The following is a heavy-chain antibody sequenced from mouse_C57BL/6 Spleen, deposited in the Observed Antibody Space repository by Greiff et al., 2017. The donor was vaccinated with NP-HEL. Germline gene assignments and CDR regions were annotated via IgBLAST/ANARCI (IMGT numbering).Heavy chain of an antibody. V-gene: IGHV5-16*02. D-gene: IGHD1-1*01. CDR3: ARRGYYGSSYWYFDV. CDR1: GFTFSDYY. J-gene: IGHJ1*03. Sequence: EVKVEESEGGLVQPGSSMKLSCTASGFTFSDYYMAWVRQVPEKGLEWVANINYDGSSTYYLDSLKSRFIISRDNAKNILYLQMSRLKSEDTATYYCARRGYYGSSYWYFDVWGTGTTVTVSS. CDR2: INYDGSST.